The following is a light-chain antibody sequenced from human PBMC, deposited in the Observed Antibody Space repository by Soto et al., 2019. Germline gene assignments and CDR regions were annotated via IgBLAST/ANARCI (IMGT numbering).Light chain of an antibody. CDR2: DVS. Sequence: QSGLTQPASVSGSPGQSITISCTGTSSDVGGYNYVSWYQQHPGKAPKLMIYDVSNRPSGVSNRFSGSKSGNTASLTISGLQAEDEADYYCSSYTSSSTFYVFGTGTKLTVL. CDR3: SSYTSSSTFYV. J-gene: IGLJ1*01. V-gene: IGLV2-14*01. CDR1: SSDVGGYNY.